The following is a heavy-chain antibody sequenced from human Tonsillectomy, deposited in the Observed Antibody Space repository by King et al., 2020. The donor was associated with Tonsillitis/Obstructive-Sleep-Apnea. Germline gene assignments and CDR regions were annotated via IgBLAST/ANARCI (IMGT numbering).Heavy chain of an antibody. CDR2: IYYSGST. D-gene: IGHD3-3*01. CDR1: GGSISSYY. V-gene: IGHV4-59*01. J-gene: IGHJ6*03. CDR3: ARGPSQGVVLFLTRSPPNYYYYMDV. Sequence: VQLQESGPGLVKPSETLSLTCTVSGGSISSYYWSWIRQPPGKGLEWIGYIYYSGSTNYNPSLKSRVTISGDTSKNPFSLKLSSVTAADTAVYYCARGPSQGVVLFLTRSPPNYYYYMDVWGKGTTVTVSS.